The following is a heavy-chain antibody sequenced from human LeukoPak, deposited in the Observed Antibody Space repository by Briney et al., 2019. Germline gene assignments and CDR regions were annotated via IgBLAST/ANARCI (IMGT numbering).Heavy chain of an antibody. CDR2: TYYKAST. CDR1: GGSITTTRYY. V-gene: IGHV4-39*01. CDR3: ARTARYPKHPPDY. J-gene: IGHJ4*02. D-gene: IGHD1-26*01. Sequence: SETLSLTCAVSGGSITTTRYYWVWIRQPPGKGLEWIWSTYYKASTYYSPSHKSRVTISVDTSKNQFSLKVTSVTAADTAVYYCARTARYPKHPPDYWGQGTLATVSS.